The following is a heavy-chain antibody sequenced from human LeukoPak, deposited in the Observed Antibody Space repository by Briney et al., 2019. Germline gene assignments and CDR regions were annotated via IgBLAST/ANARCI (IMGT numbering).Heavy chain of an antibody. Sequence: PGGSLRLSCSGSGFTFRSYTMTWVRQAPGKGLEWVSSIDGGGTLKYYADSLKGRFTISRDNANNSVYLQMNSLTADDSGLYFCARDYSSGWFGKGAYWGQGTRVLVSS. J-gene: IGHJ4*02. V-gene: IGHV3-21*06. CDR2: IDGGGTLK. CDR1: GFTFRSYT. CDR3: ARDYSSGWFGKGAY. D-gene: IGHD6-19*01.